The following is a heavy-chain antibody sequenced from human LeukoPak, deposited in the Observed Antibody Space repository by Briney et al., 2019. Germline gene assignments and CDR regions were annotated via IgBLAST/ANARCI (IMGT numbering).Heavy chain of an antibody. J-gene: IGHJ4*02. CDR2: ISAGDGSS. V-gene: IGHV3-23*01. CDR3: AKGGLAGYNALFDY. CDR1: GFTFAGNA. Sequence: GGSLRLSCATFGFTFAGNAMSWVRQAPGKGLEWVSGISAGDGSSHYADSVQGRFTIFVSNAKNTLYLQMNTLRAEDTAMYYCAKGGLAGYNALFDYWGQGTRVTVSS. D-gene: IGHD5-24*01.